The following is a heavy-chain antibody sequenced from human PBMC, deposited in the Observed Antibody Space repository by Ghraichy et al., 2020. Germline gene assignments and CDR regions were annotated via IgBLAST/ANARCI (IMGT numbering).Heavy chain of an antibody. CDR2: INHSGST. Sequence: SQTLSLTCAVYGGSFSGYYWSWIRQPPGKGLEWIGEINHSGSTNYNPSLKSRVTISVDTSKNQFSLKLSSVTAADTAVYYCARGVKGGRSGNWFDPWGQGNLVTVSS. CDR3: ARGVKGGRSGNWFDP. D-gene: IGHD1-14*01. V-gene: IGHV4-34*01. CDR1: GGSFSGYY. J-gene: IGHJ5*02.